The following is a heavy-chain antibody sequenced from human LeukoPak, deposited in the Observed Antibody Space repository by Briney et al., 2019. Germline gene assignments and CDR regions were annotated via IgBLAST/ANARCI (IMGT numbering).Heavy chain of an antibody. D-gene: IGHD3-22*01. V-gene: IGHV3-7*03. J-gene: IGHJ4*02. CDR3: ARVLYDSSGFYSGALDY. CDR2: IKQDGSEK. Sequence: GGSLRLSCAVSGFTFSVYWMSWVRQAPGKGLEWVANIKQDGSEKYYVDSVKGRFTISRDNTKNSLYLQMNSLRAEDTAVYYCARVLYDSSGFYSGALDYWGQGTLVTVSS. CDR1: GFTFSVYW.